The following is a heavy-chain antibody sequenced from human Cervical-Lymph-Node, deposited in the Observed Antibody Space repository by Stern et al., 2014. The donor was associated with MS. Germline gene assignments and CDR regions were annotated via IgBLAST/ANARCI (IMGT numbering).Heavy chain of an antibody. CDR2: ISYDGSNK. J-gene: IGHJ4*02. CDR3: AKDHGYSSSSSFFDY. Sequence: VQLVESGGGVVQPGRSLRLSCAASGFTFSTYGMHWVRQAPGKGLEWVAVISYDGSNKYYAASVKARFTISRDNSKNALYLQMNSLRAEDTAVYYCAKDHGYSSSSSFFDYWGQGTLVTVSS. V-gene: IGHV3-30*18. D-gene: IGHD6-6*01. CDR1: GFTFSTYG.